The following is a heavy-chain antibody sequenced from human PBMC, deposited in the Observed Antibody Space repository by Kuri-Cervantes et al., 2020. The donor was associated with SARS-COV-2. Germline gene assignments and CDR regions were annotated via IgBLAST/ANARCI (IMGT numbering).Heavy chain of an antibody. CDR2: IQYDGIQK. V-gene: IGHV3-30*02. D-gene: IGHD2-21*01. CDR3: VKDCGLGGRKDS. Sequence: GESLKISCAASGFTFSSYWMSWVRRTPGKGLEWVTFIQYDGIQKNYADSVRGRFTVSRDNSKNTVFLQMNSLRPEDTATYYCVKDCGLGGRKDSWGQGTLVTVSS. CDR1: GFTFSSYW. J-gene: IGHJ4*02.